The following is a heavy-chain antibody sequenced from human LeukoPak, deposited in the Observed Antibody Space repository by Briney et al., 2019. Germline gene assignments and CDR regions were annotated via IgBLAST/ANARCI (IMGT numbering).Heavy chain of an antibody. CDR3: ARRYYDSSGYYYYGMDV. CDR2: INHSGST. Sequence: PSETLSLTCAVYGGSFSGYYWSWIRQPPGKGLEWIGEINHSGSTNYNPSLKSRVTISVDTSKNQFSLKLSSVTAADTAVYYCARRYYDSSGYYYYGMDVWGQGTTVTASS. V-gene: IGHV4-34*01. D-gene: IGHD3-22*01. J-gene: IGHJ6*02. CDR1: GGSFSGYY.